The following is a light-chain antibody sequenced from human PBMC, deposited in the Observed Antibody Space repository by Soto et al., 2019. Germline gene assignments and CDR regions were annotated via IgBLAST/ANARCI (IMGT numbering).Light chain of an antibody. V-gene: IGKV3D-20*01. CDR1: QSVSSRR. CDR2: DAT. J-gene: IGKJ5*01. CDR3: QQYGNSPIT. Sequence: DIVLTQSPATLSLSPGERATLSCRASQSVSSRRLAWYQHRDGLAPRLLISDATSRAFGVPDRFSGSGSGTDFTLTISRLEPEDFAVYSCQQYGNSPITFGQGTRLEIK.